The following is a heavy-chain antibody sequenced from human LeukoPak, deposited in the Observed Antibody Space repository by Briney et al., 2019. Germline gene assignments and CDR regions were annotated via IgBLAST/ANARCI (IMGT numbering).Heavy chain of an antibody. D-gene: IGHD4-23*01. CDR1: GGSISSYY. CDR2: INHSGST. V-gene: IGHV4-34*01. Sequence: SETLSLTCTVSGGSISSYYWSWIRQPPRKGLEWIGEINHSGSTNYNPSLKSRVTISVDTSKNQFSLKLSSVTAANTAVYYCARTNGGNSPIDYWGQGTLVTVSS. J-gene: IGHJ4*02. CDR3: ARTNGGNSPIDY.